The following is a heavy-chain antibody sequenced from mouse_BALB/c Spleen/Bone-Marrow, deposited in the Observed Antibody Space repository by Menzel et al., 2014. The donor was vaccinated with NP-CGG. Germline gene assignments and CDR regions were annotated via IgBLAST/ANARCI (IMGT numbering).Heavy chain of an antibody. CDR1: GFNIKDTY. Sequence: VQLQQSGAELVKPGASVKLSCTASGFNIKDTYMHWVKQRPEQGLEWIGRIDPANGNTKYDPKFQGKATITADTSSNTACLQLSSLTSEDTAVYYCASYYYGSSRFAYWGQGTLVTVSA. V-gene: IGHV14-3*02. J-gene: IGHJ3*01. D-gene: IGHD1-1*01. CDR2: IDPANGNT. CDR3: ASYYYGSSRFAY.